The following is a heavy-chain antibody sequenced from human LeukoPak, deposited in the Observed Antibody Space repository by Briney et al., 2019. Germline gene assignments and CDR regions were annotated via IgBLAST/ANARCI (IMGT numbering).Heavy chain of an antibody. CDR1: GGSISSGSYY. CDR2: ICTSGST. D-gene: IGHD3-3*01. Sequence: SETLSLTCTVSGGSISSGSYYWSWIRQPAGKGLEWIGRICTSGSTNYNPSLKSRVTISVDTSKNQFSLKLSSVTAADTAVYYCAREGYDFWSGYLGEPYYYYGMDVWGQGTTVTVSS. J-gene: IGHJ6*02. V-gene: IGHV4-61*02. CDR3: AREGYDFWSGYLGEPYYYYGMDV.